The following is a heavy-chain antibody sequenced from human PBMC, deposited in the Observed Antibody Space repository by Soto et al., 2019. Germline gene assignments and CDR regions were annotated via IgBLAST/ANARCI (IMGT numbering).Heavy chain of an antibody. CDR1: GFTFSSYS. CDR2: ISSSSSTI. V-gene: IGHV3-48*01. Sequence: GGSLRLSCAASGFTFSSYSMNWVRQAPGKGLEWVSYISSSSSTIYYADSVKGRFTISRDNAKNSLYLQMNSLRAEDTAVYYCASLHVVVVASNVNFDYWGQGTLVTVSS. CDR3: ASLHVVVVASNVNFDY. D-gene: IGHD2-15*01. J-gene: IGHJ4*02.